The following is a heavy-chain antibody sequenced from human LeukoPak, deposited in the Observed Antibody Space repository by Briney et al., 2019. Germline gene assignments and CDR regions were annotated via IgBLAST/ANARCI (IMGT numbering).Heavy chain of an antibody. D-gene: IGHD2-8*01. CDR2: IYYSGST. CDR3: ARGFEVCTNGVCYGPSHNWFDP. V-gene: IGHV4-39*07. J-gene: IGHJ5*02. Sequence: PSQTLSLTCTVSGGSISSGSYYWGWIRQPPGKGLEWIGSIYYSGSTYYNPSLKSRVTISVDTSKNQFSLKLSSVTAADTAVYYCARGFEVCTNGVCYGPSHNWFDPWGQGTLVTVSS. CDR1: GGSISSGSYY.